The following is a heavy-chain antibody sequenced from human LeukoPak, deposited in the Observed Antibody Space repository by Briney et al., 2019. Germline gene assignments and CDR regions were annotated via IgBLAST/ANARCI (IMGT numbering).Heavy chain of an antibody. CDR2: INPSGGST. D-gene: IGHD6-6*01. J-gene: IGHJ4*02. Sequence: ASVKVSCKASGYTFTSYYMHWVRQAPGQGLEWMGIINPSGGSTSYAQKLQGRVTMTRDTSTSTVYMELSSLRSEDTAVYYCARDRTYSSSPWGVDYFDYWGQGTLVTVSS. CDR3: ARDRTYSSSPWGVDYFDY. V-gene: IGHV1-46*01. CDR1: GYTFTSYY.